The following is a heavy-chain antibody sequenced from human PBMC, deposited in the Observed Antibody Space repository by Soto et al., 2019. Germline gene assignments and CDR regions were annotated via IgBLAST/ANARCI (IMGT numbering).Heavy chain of an antibody. J-gene: IGHJ4*02. V-gene: IGHV1-18*04. CDR2: ISAYNGNT. D-gene: IGHD1-1*01. Sequence: ASVKVSCKASGYTFTSYGISWVRQAPGQGLEWMGWISAYNGNTNYAQKLQGRVTMTTDTSTSTAYMELRSLRSDDTAVSYCARNERDGYNWGYFDYWGQGTPVTVSS. CDR3: ARNERDGYNWGYFDY. CDR1: GYTFTSYG.